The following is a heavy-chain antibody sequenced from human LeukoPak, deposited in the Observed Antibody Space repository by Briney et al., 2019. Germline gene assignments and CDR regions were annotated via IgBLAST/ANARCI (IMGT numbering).Heavy chain of an antibody. J-gene: IGHJ4*02. CDR3: ARGGAVAGSWFDY. V-gene: IGHV3-30*01. CDR2: ISYDGSNK. D-gene: IGHD6-19*01. CDR1: GFTFSSYA. Sequence: HPGGSLRLSCAASGFTFSSYAMHWVRQAPGKGLEWVAVISYDGSNKYYADSVKGRFTISRDNSKNTLYLQMNGLRAEDTAVYYCARGGAVAGSWFDYWGQGTPVTVSS.